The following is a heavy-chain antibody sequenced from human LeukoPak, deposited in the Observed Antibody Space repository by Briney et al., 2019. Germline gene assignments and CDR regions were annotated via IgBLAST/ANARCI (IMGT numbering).Heavy chain of an antibody. CDR1: GYTFTSYD. D-gene: IGHD1-26*01. Sequence: GASVKVSCKASGYTFTSYDINWVRQATGQGLEWMGIINPSGGSTSYAQKFQGRVTMTRDTSTSTVYMELSSLRSEDTAVYYCARESSGSYYFDYWGQGALVTVSS. J-gene: IGHJ4*02. CDR2: INPSGGST. CDR3: ARESSGSYYFDY. V-gene: IGHV1-46*01.